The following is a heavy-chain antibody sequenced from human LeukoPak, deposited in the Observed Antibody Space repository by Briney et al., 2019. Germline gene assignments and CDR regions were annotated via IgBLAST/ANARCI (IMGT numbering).Heavy chain of an antibody. CDR2: INSNSGGT. Sequence: GASVKVSCKASGYTFTGHYIHWVRQAPGQGLEWMGWINSNSGGTNYAQNFQGRFTMTRDRSLSTAYMEINRLRSDDTAVYFCTRVSTLGCSSTTCLVFDIWGQGTVVTVSS. J-gene: IGHJ3*02. CDR3: TRVSTLGCSSTTCLVFDI. D-gene: IGHD2-2*01. CDR1: GYTFTGHY. V-gene: IGHV1-2*02.